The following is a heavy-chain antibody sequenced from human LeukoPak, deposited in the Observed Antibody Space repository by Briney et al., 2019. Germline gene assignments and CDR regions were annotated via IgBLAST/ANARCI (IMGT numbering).Heavy chain of an antibody. V-gene: IGHV1-2*02. CDR2: INPNSGGT. Sequence: ASVKVSCKASGYTFTGYYMHWVRQAPGQGLEWMGWINPNSGGTNYAQKFQGRVTMTRDTSISTAYMELSRLRSDDTTVYYCARVVVTIFGVVKDAYDIWGQGTMVTVSS. CDR1: GYTFTGYY. CDR3: ARVVVTIFGVVKDAYDI. J-gene: IGHJ3*02. D-gene: IGHD3-3*01.